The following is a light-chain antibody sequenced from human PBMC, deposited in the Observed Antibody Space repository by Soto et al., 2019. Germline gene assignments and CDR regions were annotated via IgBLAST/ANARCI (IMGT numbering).Light chain of an antibody. CDR1: SSNIGAGYD. CDR2: VNS. V-gene: IGLV1-40*01. J-gene: IGLJ1*01. Sequence: QSVLTQPPSVSGAPGQRVTISCTGSSSNIGAGYDVHWYQQLPGTAPKLLIYVNSNRPSGVPDRFSGSKSGTSASLAITGLQADDQADYHCQSYDSSLSGDVFGTGIKLTVL. CDR3: QSYDSSLSGDV.